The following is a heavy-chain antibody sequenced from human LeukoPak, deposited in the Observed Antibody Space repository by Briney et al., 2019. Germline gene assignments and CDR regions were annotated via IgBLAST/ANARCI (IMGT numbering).Heavy chain of an antibody. J-gene: IGHJ4*02. V-gene: IGHV3-30*04. Sequence: GGSLRLSCAASRFTFSSYTMHWVRQAPGKGLEWVLLISYDGSNKYYADSVKGRFTISRDNSKNTLYLQMNSLRAEDTAVYYCARDQYVVRGVIITPHFDHWGQGTLVTVSS. D-gene: IGHD3-10*01. CDR3: ARDQYVVRGVIITPHFDH. CDR1: RFTFSSYT. CDR2: ISYDGSNK.